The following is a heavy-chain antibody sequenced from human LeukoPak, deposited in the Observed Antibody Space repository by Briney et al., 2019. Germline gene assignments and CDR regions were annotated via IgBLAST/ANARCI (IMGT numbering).Heavy chain of an antibody. D-gene: IGHD1-26*01. V-gene: IGHV1-18*01. CDR2: ISAYNGNT. Sequence: ASVKVSCKASGYTFTSYGISWVRQAPGQGLEWMGWISAYNGNTNYAQKLQGRVTMTTDTSTSTAYMELRSLRSDDTAVYYCARTLPSGSYKYYYYYGMDVWGQGTTVTVSS. CDR3: ARTLPSGSYKYYYYYGMDV. J-gene: IGHJ6*02. CDR1: GYTFTSYG.